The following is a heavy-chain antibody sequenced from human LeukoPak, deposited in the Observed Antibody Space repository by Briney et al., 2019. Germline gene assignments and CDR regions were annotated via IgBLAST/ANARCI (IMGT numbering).Heavy chain of an antibody. CDR3: VRQHCSTSSCSLKRCFDP. D-gene: IGHD2-2*01. Sequence: GASVKVSCQASAYTFTAYQIHWVRQTPGQELEWMGWVNPDSGGTNYSQTFQDRFTMTRDTSISTAYMELSRLRSDDTAVYYCVRQHCSTSSCSLKRCFDPWGQGTLVTVSS. J-gene: IGHJ5*02. V-gene: IGHV1-2*02. CDR2: VNPDSGGT. CDR1: AYTFTAYQ.